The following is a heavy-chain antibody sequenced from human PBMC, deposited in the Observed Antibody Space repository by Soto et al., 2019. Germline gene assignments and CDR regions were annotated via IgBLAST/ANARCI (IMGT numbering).Heavy chain of an antibody. Sequence: PSETLSLTCAVSGGSISSSNWWSWVRQPPGKGLEWIGEIYHSGSTNYNPSLKSRVTISVDKSKNQFSLKLSSVTAADTAVYYCARAAYSSGHDAFDIWGQGTMVTVSS. CDR2: IYHSGST. CDR1: GGSISSSNW. J-gene: IGHJ3*02. V-gene: IGHV4-4*02. D-gene: IGHD6-19*01. CDR3: ARAAYSSGHDAFDI.